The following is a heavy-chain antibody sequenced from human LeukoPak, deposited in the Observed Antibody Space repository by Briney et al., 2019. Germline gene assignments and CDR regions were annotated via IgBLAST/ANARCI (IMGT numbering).Heavy chain of an antibody. CDR3: ARQLSSSPGEDYFDY. J-gene: IGHJ4*02. CDR1: GYRFTSYW. D-gene: IGHD2-2*01. CDR2: IYPGDSDT. Sequence: GESLKISCQGSGYRFTSYWIGWVRQMPGKGLEWLGIIYPGDSDTRYSPSFQGQVTISADKSISTAYLQWSSLKASDTAMFYCARQLSSSPGEDYFDYWGQGTLVTVSS. V-gene: IGHV5-51*01.